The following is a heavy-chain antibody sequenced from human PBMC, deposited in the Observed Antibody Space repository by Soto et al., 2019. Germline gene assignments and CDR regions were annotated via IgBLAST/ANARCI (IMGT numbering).Heavy chain of an antibody. CDR1: GYTFTSYY. V-gene: IGHV1-46*01. Sequence: QVQLVQSGAEVKKPGASVKVSCKASGYTFTSYYMHWVRQAPGQGLEWMGIISPSGGSTTYAQKFQGRLSRTRDTSTSTVYMELSSLRAEDTALYYCARVYCSGGGCYGIDYWGQGTLVTVSS. CDR2: ISPSGGST. D-gene: IGHD2-15*01. CDR3: ARVYCSGGGCYGIDY. J-gene: IGHJ4*02.